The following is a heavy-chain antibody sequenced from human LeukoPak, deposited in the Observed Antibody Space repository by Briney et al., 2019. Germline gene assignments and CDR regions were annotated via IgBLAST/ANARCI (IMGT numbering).Heavy chain of an antibody. CDR1: GFTFSSYW. D-gene: IGHD2-2*02. CDR3: ARDRVVPAAIVYFDY. J-gene: IGHJ4*02. V-gene: IGHV3-74*01. Sequence: GGSLRLSCAASGFTFSSYWMHWVRQAPGKGLVWVSRINSDGSSTSYADSVKGRFTISRDNAKNTLYLQMNSLRAEDTAVYYCARDRVVPAAIVYFDYWGQGTLVTVSS. CDR2: INSDGSST.